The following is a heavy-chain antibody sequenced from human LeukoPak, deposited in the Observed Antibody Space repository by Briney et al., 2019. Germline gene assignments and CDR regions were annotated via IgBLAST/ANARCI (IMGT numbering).Heavy chain of an antibody. D-gene: IGHD1-14*01. J-gene: IGHJ4*02. CDR2: ISCDGSNK. CDR3: AKDRGNRRVYYFDY. V-gene: IGHV3-30*18. Sequence: GGSLRLSCAASGFTFSSYGMHWVRQAPGKGLEWVAVISCDGSNKYYADSVKGRFTISRDNSKSTLYLQMNSLRAEDTAVYYCAKDRGNRRVYYFDYWGQGTLVTVSS. CDR1: GFTFSSYG.